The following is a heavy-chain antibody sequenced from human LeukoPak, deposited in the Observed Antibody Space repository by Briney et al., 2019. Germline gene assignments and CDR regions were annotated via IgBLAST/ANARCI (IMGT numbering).Heavy chain of an antibody. D-gene: IGHD5/OR15-5a*01. CDR3: ARHDFGVYDFSAFDI. CDR1: GASISDSPYY. Sequence: SETLSLTCDVSGASISDSPYYWGWIRQSPGKGLEWIGSVLYSGTTHYNPSLKNRVSVSVDTSKNQFSLDLTSVPAADTALYYCARHDFGVYDFSAFDIWGQGTLIRVSS. V-gene: IGHV4-39*01. CDR2: VLYSGTT. J-gene: IGHJ3*02.